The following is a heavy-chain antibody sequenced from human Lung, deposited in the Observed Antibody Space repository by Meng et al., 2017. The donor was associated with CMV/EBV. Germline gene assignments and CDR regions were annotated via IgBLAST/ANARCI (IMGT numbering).Heavy chain of an antibody. CDR3: ARDDYGSGSYYNGAWLDP. Sequence: GGSLRLSCAASGFTFSSYSMNWVRQAPGKGLEWVSSISSSSSYIYYADSVKGRFTISRDNAKNSLYLQMNSLRAEDTAVYYCARDDYGSGSYYNGAWLDPXGQGXLVTVSS. D-gene: IGHD3-10*01. CDR1: GFTFSSYS. V-gene: IGHV3-21*01. J-gene: IGHJ5*02. CDR2: ISSSSSYI.